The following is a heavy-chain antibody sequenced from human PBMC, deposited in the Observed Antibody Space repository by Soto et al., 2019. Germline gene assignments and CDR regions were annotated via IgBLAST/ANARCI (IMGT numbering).Heavy chain of an antibody. V-gene: IGHV3-30*18. J-gene: IGHJ3*02. Sequence: PVGSLRLSCAASGFTFSSYDIHWVRQAPGKGLEWVAVISYDGSKKYYADSVKGQFTISRDNSKNTLYLQMNSLRAEDTAVYYCAKAYSGSFDIWGQGTMVTVSS. D-gene: IGHD5-12*01. CDR2: ISYDGSKK. CDR1: GFTFSSYD. CDR3: AKAYSGSFDI.